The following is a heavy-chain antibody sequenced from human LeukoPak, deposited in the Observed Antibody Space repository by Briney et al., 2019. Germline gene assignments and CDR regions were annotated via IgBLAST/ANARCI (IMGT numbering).Heavy chain of an antibody. Sequence: ASVKVSCKASGYTFTSYYMHWVRQAPGQGLEWMGLINPTGGSTGYAQKFQGRVTMTRNTSISTAYMELSSLRSEDTAVYYCARGRVVRGPIDYWGQGTLVTVSS. D-gene: IGHD3-10*01. CDR3: ARGRVVRGPIDY. CDR2: INPTGGST. J-gene: IGHJ4*02. CDR1: GYTFTSYY. V-gene: IGHV1-46*01.